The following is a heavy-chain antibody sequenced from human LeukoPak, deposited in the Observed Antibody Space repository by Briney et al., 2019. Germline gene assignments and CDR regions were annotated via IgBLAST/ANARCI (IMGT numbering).Heavy chain of an antibody. CDR2: IYTSGST. CDR3: ARERPAVIDY. D-gene: IGHD2-2*01. Sequence: SETLSLTCSVSGGSIGGYYWSWIRQPAGKGLEWIGRIYTSGSTNYNPSLKSRVTMSVDTSKNQFSLKLSSVTAADTAVYYCARERPAVIDYWGQGTLVTVSS. V-gene: IGHV4-4*07. CDR1: GGSIGGYY. J-gene: IGHJ4*02.